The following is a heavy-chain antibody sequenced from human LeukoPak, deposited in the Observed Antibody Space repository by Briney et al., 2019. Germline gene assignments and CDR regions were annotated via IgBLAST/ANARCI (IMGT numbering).Heavy chain of an antibody. J-gene: IGHJ6*03. CDR2: IKQDGSEK. Sequence: GGSLRLSCAASGFTFSSYWMSWVRQAPGKGLEWVANIKQDGSEKYYVDSVEGRFTISRDNAKNSLYLQMNSLRAEDTAVYYCARELGGYCSSTSCYTLYYYYYYMDVWGKGTTVTVSS. CDR3: ARELGGYCSSTSCYTLYYYYYYMDV. D-gene: IGHD2-2*02. V-gene: IGHV3-7*01. CDR1: GFTFSSYW.